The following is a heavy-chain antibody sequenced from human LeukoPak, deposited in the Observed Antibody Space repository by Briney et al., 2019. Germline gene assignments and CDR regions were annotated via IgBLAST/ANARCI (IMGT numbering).Heavy chain of an antibody. D-gene: IGHD3/OR15-3a*01. V-gene: IGHV4-59*01. CDR1: GGSISSYH. Sequence: SETLSLICTVSGGSISSYHWSWIRQPPGKGLEWIGYMHYSGYTSYMPSLKSRVTISVDTSKNQLSLKLNSVTAADTAVYFCARDAGTGWYFDLWGRGTLVTVSS. J-gene: IGHJ2*01. CDR2: MHYSGYT. CDR3: ARDAGTGWYFDL.